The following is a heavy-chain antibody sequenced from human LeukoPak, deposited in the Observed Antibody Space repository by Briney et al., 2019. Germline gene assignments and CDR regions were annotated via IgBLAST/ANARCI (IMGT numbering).Heavy chain of an antibody. J-gene: IGHJ5*02. V-gene: IGHV3-23*01. CDR3: AKQEWFDP. Sequence: RGSLRLSCAASGFRFSDFTMTWVRQAPGKGLEWVSAISGSGGSTYYADSVKGRFTISRDNPKNTLYLQMNSLRAEDTAVYYCAKQEWFDPWGQGTLVTVSS. CDR1: GFRFSDFT. CDR2: ISGSGGST.